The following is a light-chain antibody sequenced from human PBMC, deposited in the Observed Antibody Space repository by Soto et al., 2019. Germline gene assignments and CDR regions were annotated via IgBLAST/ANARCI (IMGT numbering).Light chain of an antibody. CDR3: QQYSDNSIT. CDR1: QSISNW. Sequence: DIQMTQSPSTLSAFIGDRGTITCRASQSISNWLAWYQQKPGKAPKLLIYKASYTESGVPSRFSGSGSGTEFTLTISRVLPDDFATYYCQQYSDNSITFGQGTKVDLK. J-gene: IGKJ2*01. V-gene: IGKV1-5*03. CDR2: KAS.